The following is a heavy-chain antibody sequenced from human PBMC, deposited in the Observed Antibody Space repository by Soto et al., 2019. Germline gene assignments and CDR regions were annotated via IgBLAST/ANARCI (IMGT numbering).Heavy chain of an antibody. D-gene: IGHD6-13*01. V-gene: IGHV3-74*01. CDR1: GFTFSSYW. J-gene: IGHJ4*02. Sequence: GGSLRLSCAASGFTFSSYWMHWVRQAPGKGLVWVSRINSDGSSTSYADSVKGRFTISRDNAKKTLYLQMNSLRAEDTVVYYCARWDPPYSSSWYFIDYWGQGTLVTVSS. CDR3: ARWDPPYSSSWYFIDY. CDR2: INSDGSST.